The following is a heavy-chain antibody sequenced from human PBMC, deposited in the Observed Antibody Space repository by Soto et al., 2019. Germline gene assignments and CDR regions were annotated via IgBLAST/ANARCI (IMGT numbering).Heavy chain of an antibody. Sequence: ASVKPSCKASGYRFTSYGISWVRQAPKQGLEWMGWISAYNGNTNYAQKLQGRVTMTTDTSTSTAYMELSSLRSEDTAVYYCARSCSSTSCYFRWFDPWGQGTLLTVSS. CDR2: ISAYNGNT. J-gene: IGHJ5*02. V-gene: IGHV1-18*01. CDR1: GYRFTSYG. D-gene: IGHD2-2*01. CDR3: ARSCSSTSCYFRWFDP.